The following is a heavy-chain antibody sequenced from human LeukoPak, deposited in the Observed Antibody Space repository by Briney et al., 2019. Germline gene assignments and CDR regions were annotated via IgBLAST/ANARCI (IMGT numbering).Heavy chain of an antibody. D-gene: IGHD3-3*01. J-gene: IGHJ4*02. CDR2: IYYSGST. CDR3: ARHRDVWSGYYHFDY. V-gene: IGHV4-61*05. CDR1: GGSISSSSYY. Sequence: SETLSLTCTVSGGSISSSSYYWSWIRQPPGKGLEWIGYIYYSGSTNYNPSLKSRVTISVDTSKNQFSLKLSSVTAADTAVYYCARHRDVWSGYYHFDYWGQGTLVTVSS.